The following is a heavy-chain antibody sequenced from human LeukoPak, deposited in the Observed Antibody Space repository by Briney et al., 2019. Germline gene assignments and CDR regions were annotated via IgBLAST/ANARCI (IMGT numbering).Heavy chain of an antibody. V-gene: IGHV4-59*01. CDR2: IYSSGST. J-gene: IGHJ4*02. CDR1: GGAISSYY. Sequence: SETLSLTCTVSGGAISSYYWSWIRQPPGKGLEWIGYIYSSGSTNYNPSLKSRITISVDTSKNQFSLKLSSVTAADTAVYYCARFAYCGGHCWYYFDYWGQGSLVTVSS. D-gene: IGHD2-21*02. CDR3: ARFAYCGGHCWYYFDY.